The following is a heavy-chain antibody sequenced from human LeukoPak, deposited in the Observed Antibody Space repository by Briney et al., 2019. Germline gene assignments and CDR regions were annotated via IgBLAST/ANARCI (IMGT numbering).Heavy chain of an antibody. CDR2: IYYSGST. D-gene: IGHD6-13*01. CDR1: GASITTYN. Sequence: SETLSLTCTVSGASITTYNWAWIRQPPGKGLEWTGYIYYSGSTKYNPSLKSRVTISVDTSKKQFSLKVSSVTAADTALYYCARVVAAAAWLDPWGQGILVTVSP. CDR3: ARVVAAAAWLDP. V-gene: IGHV4-59*01. J-gene: IGHJ5*02.